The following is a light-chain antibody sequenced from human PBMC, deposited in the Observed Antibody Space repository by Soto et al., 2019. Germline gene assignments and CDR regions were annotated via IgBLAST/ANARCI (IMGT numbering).Light chain of an antibody. V-gene: IGLV2-14*01. Sequence: QSALTQPASVSASPGQSITISCTGTSSDIGAYNYISWYQQHPGKAPKLMIYEVTNRPSGIYNRFSGSRSGNTASLSISGLQAEDEADYYCSSFSIAIAFVFGTGTKLTVL. CDR1: SSDIGAYNY. CDR3: SSFSIAIAFV. CDR2: EVT. J-gene: IGLJ1*01.